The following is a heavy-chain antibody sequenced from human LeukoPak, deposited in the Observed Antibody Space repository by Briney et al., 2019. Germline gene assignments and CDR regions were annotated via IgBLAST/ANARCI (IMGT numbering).Heavy chain of an antibody. V-gene: IGHV3-23*01. J-gene: IGHJ4*02. CDR3: AKGSSYYYDSSGYYGSEY. D-gene: IGHD3-22*01. CDR2: ISGSGGST. CDR1: GFTFSSYA. Sequence: HPGGSLRLSCAASGFTFSSYAMSWVRQAPGKGLEWVSAISGSGGSTYYADSVKGRFTISRDNSKNTLYLQMNSLRAEDTAVYYCAKGSSYYYDSSGYYGSEYWGQGTLVTVSS.